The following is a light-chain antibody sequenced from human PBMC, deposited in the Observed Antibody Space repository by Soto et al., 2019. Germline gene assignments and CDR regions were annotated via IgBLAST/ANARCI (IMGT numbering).Light chain of an antibody. CDR2: LAY. Sequence: DIVMTQSPLSLSVTPGEPASISCRSSQSLLHRNGYNYLDWFLQKPGQSHQLXIYLAYSRSSGVHDRFSGSGSGTDFTLKIRRVEAEDVGVYYCMQPLHTPWTFGQGTKVDIK. CDR3: MQPLHTPWT. J-gene: IGKJ1*01. V-gene: IGKV2-28*01. CDR1: QSLLHRNGYNY.